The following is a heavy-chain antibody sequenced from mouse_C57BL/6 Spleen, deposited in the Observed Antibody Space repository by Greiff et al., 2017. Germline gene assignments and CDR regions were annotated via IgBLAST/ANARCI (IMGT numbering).Heavy chain of an antibody. Sequence: VQLQQSGPVLVKPGASVKMSCKASGYTFTDYYMIWVKQSHGKSLEWIGVINPYNGGTSYNQKFKGKATLTVDKSSSTAYMELNSLTSEDSAVYYCARWDYGSSPYYFDYWRQGTTLTVSS. D-gene: IGHD1-1*01. CDR2: INPYNGGT. CDR3: ARWDYGSSPYYFDY. J-gene: IGHJ2*01. V-gene: IGHV1-19*01. CDR1: GYTFTDYY.